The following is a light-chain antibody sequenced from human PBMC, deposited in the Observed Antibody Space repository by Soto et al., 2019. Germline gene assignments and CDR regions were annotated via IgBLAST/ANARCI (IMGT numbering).Light chain of an antibody. J-gene: IGKJ4*01. CDR1: QSVSTN. Sequence: EIVMTQSPATLSVSPGESATLSCRASQSVSTNLTWYQQKPGQAPRLLIYGASARATGVPGRFSGSGSGTEFTLTISSLQSEDFAVYSCQQYNNWPLTFGGGTKVDI. V-gene: IGKV3-15*01. CDR3: QQYNNWPLT. CDR2: GAS.